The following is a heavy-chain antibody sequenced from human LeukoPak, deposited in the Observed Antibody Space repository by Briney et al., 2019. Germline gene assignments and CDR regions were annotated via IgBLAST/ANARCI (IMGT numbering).Heavy chain of an antibody. V-gene: IGHV1-2*06. CDR2: INPNSGGT. CDR1: GDIFTGYS. D-gene: IGHD3-3*01. Sequence: ASVRVSCKATGDIFTGYSMDRVRQAPGQWLEWMGRINPNSGGTNYAQKFQDRVTMTRDTSISTAYMELSRLRSDDTAVYYCARGDFWSGDIDYWGQGTLVTVSS. J-gene: IGHJ4*02. CDR3: ARGDFWSGDIDY.